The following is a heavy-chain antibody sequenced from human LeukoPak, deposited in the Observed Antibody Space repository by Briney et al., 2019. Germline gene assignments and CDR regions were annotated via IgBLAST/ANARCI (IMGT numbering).Heavy chain of an antibody. CDR3: GSHLYGSGSSRGFDY. Sequence: SETLSLTCTVSGGSTSSYYWSWIRQPPGKGLEWIGYIYYSGSTNYNPSLKSRVTISVVTSKNQFSLKLSSVTAADTAVYYCGSHLYGSGSSRGFDYWGQGTLVTVSS. D-gene: IGHD3-10*01. CDR2: IYYSGST. V-gene: IGHV4-59*08. CDR1: GGSTSSYY. J-gene: IGHJ4*02.